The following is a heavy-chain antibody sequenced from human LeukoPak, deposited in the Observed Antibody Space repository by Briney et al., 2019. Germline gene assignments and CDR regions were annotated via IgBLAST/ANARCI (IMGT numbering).Heavy chain of an antibody. CDR1: GFTFSSYA. J-gene: IGHJ4*02. V-gene: IGHV3-23*01. CDR2: ISPSGDTT. Sequence: PGGSLRLSCAASGFTFSSYAMYWVRQAPGKGLEWVSAISPSGDTTYYADSVKGRFTISRDNSKNSLYLQMNSLRDEDTAVYYCARVLVPAAAFDYWGQGTLVTVSS. CDR3: ARVLVPAAAFDY. D-gene: IGHD2-2*01.